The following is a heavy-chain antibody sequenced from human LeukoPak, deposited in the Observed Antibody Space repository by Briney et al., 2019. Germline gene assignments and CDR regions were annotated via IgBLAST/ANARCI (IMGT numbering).Heavy chain of an antibody. J-gene: IGHJ4*02. D-gene: IGHD2-15*01. CDR3: ARNTDCSGGSCASQSFDY. Sequence: GASVKVSCTASGYTFTSYGISWVRQAPGQGLEWMGWISAYNGNTNYAQKLQGRVTMTTDTSTSTAYMELRSLRSDDTAVYYCARNTDCSGGSCASQSFDYWGQGTLVTVSS. CDR2: ISAYNGNT. CDR1: GYTFTSYG. V-gene: IGHV1-18*01.